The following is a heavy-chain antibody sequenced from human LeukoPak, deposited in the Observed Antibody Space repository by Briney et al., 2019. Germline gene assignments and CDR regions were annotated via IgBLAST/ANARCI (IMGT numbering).Heavy chain of an antibody. CDR3: ARDSGTTGEVKFDP. J-gene: IGHJ5*02. Sequence: SETLSLTCNVFGGSISNNNYFWAWIRQPPGKGLEWLGSILYTGTAYYNPSLESPVTMSVDTSKNQFSLKLSSVTAADTAVYYCARDSGTTGEVKFDPWGQGTLVTVSS. CDR2: ILYTGTA. CDR1: GGSISNNNYF. V-gene: IGHV4-39*07. D-gene: IGHD3-10*01.